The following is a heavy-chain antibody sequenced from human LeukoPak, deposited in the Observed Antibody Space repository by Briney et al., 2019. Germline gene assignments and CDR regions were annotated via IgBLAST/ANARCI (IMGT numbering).Heavy chain of an antibody. CDR3: ATSMSEARDFYFAY. CDR1: GYTLTELS. V-gene: IGHV1-24*01. CDR2: FDPEDGET. J-gene: IGHJ4*02. Sequence: ASVKVSCKVSGYTLTELSMHWVRQAPGKGLEWMGGFDPEDGETIYAQKFQGRVTMTEDTSTDTAYMELNSLRSEDTGVYYCATSMSEARDFYFAYWGQGTLVTVSS. D-gene: IGHD1-14*01.